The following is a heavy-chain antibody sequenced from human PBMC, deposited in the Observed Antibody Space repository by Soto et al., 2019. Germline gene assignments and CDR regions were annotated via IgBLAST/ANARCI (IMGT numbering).Heavy chain of an antibody. J-gene: IGHJ4*02. Sequence: EEQLVESGGGLVQPGGSLRLSCVGSGFAFSNYSMNWVRQAPGKGLEWVSYIRSSGSPTYYAGSVKGRFTISRDNAKKPLYLQMNSLRAEDTAVYYCARMTSSLSPGRWGQGTLVTVSS. CDR2: IRSSGSPT. V-gene: IGHV3-48*01. CDR1: GFAFSNYS. CDR3: ARMTSSLSPGR. D-gene: IGHD2-2*01.